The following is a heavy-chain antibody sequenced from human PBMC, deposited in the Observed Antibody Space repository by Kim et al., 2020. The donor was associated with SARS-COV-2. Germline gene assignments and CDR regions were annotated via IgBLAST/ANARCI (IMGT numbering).Heavy chain of an antibody. CDR1: GYTFTSYF. J-gene: IGHJ4*02. CDR2: INTANGGT. Sequence: ASVKVSCKASGYTFTSYFMHWVRQAPGQGLEWMGWINTANGGTTYAQKFRGRVTFSRDTSASTAYMELTSLRSEDTAAYYCARDDRNYYGSFDYWGQGP. CDR3: ARDDRNYYGSFDY. V-gene: IGHV1-3*04. D-gene: IGHD1-26*01.